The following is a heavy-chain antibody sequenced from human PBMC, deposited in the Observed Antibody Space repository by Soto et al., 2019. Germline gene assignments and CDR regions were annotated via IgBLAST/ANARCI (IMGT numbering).Heavy chain of an antibody. CDR1: GYTFTGYY. D-gene: IGHD6-13*01. Sequence: ASVKVSCKASGYTFTGYYMHWVRQAPGQGLEWMGWINPNSGGTNYAQKFQGWVTMTRDTSISTAYMELSRLRSDDTAVYYCARGGRRIAAAGNGGNDYWGQGTLVTVSS. V-gene: IGHV1-2*04. J-gene: IGHJ4*02. CDR3: ARGGRRIAAAGNGGNDY. CDR2: INPNSGGT.